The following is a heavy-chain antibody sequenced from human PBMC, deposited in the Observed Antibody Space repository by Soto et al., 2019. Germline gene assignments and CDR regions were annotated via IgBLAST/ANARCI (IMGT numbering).Heavy chain of an antibody. J-gene: IGHJ4*02. CDR2: ISYNGGST. Sequence: EVQLVESGGGLVKPGGSLRLSCAASGFTSSSYSIHWVRQAPGKGLEFVSAISYNGGSTYYANSVKGRFTISRDDSKNTLYLQMGSLRAEDMAVYYCARVGSGSGLDYWGQGTLVTVSS. V-gene: IGHV3-64*01. D-gene: IGHD6-19*01. CDR3: ARVGSGSGLDY. CDR1: GFTSSSYS.